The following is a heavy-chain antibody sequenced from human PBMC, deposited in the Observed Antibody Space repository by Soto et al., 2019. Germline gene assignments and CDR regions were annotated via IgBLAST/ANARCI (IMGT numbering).Heavy chain of an antibody. CDR2: INAYNANT. CDR3: ARAQGGSYYDYNYYGMDV. J-gene: IGHJ6*02. D-gene: IGHD1-26*01. Sequence: QVQLVQSGAEVKKPGASVKVSCKASGYTFTDYGIDWVRQAPGQGLEWMGWINAYNANTNYAQKLQGRVTIATDTSTSTADMELRSLRSDDTAVYYCARAQGGSYYDYNYYGMDVWGQGTTVTVSS. CDR1: GYTFTDYG. V-gene: IGHV1-18*01.